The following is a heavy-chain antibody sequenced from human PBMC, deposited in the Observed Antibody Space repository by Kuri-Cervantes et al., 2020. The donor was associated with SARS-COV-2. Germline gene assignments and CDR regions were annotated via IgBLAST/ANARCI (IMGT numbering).Heavy chain of an antibody. V-gene: IGHV4-39*01. CDR3: ARLTGYSSGWYWASRWFDP. CDR1: GGSISSSSYY. Sequence: SETLSLTCTVSGGSISSSSYYWGWIRQPPGKGLEWIGSIYYSGSTYYNPSLKSRVTISVDTSKNQFSLKLSSVTAADTAVYYCARLTGYSSGWYWASRWFDPWGQGTLVTVSS. CDR2: IYYSGST. J-gene: IGHJ5*02. D-gene: IGHD6-19*01.